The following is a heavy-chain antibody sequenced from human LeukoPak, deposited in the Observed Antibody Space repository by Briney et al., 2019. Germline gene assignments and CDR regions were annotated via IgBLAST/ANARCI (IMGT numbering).Heavy chain of an antibody. J-gene: IGHJ4*02. CDR2: INHSGST. CDR1: GGSFSGYY. CDR3: ARGASTSYLDY. V-gene: IGHV4-34*01. Sequence: SSETLSLTCAVYGGSFSGYYWSWIRQPPGKGLEWIGEINHSGSTNYNPSLKSRVTISVDTSKNQFSLKLSSVTAADTAVYYCARGASTSYLDYWGQGTLVTVSS. D-gene: IGHD2-2*01.